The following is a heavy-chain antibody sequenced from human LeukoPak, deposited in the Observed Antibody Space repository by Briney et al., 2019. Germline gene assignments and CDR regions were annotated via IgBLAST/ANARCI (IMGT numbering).Heavy chain of an antibody. J-gene: IGHJ4*02. V-gene: IGHV3-23*01. Sequence: GGSLRLSCAASGFTFSSYATSWVRQAPGKGLEWVSAISGSGGSTYYADSVKGRFTISRDNSKNTLYLQMNSLRAEDTAVYYCAKGLSYSKYYDFWSGSGTFDYWGQGTLVTVSS. D-gene: IGHD3-3*01. CDR2: ISGSGGST. CDR3: AKGLSYSKYYDFWSGSGTFDY. CDR1: GFTFSSYA.